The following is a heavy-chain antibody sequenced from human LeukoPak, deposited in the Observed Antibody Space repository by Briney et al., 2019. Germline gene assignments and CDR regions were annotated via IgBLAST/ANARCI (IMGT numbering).Heavy chain of an antibody. CDR1: GYTFTSYD. Sequence: ASVKVSCKASGYTFTSYDINWVRQATGQGLEWMGWMNPNSGNTGYAQKFQGRVTMTRNTSISTAYMELRSLRSDDTAVYYCANCGGDCTTFDYWGQGTLVTVSS. CDR2: MNPNSGNT. J-gene: IGHJ4*02. V-gene: IGHV1-8*01. CDR3: ANCGGDCTTFDY. D-gene: IGHD2-21*02.